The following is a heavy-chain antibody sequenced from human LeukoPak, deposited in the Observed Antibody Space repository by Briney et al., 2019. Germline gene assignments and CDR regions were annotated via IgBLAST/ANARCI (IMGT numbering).Heavy chain of an antibody. Sequence: GGSLRLSCAASGFTVSSNYMSWVRQAPGKGLEWVSASGTDGDTYYADSVQGRFTISRDNSRNTLYLQMTSLRADDTAVYYCAKKTPGTYPFDYWGQGTLVTVSP. V-gene: IGHV3-53*01. CDR2: SGTDGDT. CDR1: GFTVSSNY. D-gene: IGHD6-13*01. J-gene: IGHJ4*02. CDR3: AKKTPGTYPFDY.